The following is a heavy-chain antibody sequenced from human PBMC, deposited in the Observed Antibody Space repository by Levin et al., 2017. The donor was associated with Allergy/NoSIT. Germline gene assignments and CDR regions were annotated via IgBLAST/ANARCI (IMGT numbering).Heavy chain of an antibody. V-gene: IGHV3-23*01. CDR2: ISGSGGST. J-gene: IGHJ4*02. D-gene: IGHD3-16*01. CDR3: AKHLGLGAFGGVFFDY. CDR1: GFTFSSYA. Sequence: PGGSLRLSCAASGFTFSSYAMSWVRQAPGKGLEWVSAISGSGGSTYYADSVKGRFTISRDNSKNTLYLQMNSLRAEDTAVYYCAKHLGLGAFGGVFFDYWGQGTLVTVSS.